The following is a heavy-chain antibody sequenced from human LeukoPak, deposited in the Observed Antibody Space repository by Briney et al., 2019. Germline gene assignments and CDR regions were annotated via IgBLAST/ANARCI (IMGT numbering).Heavy chain of an antibody. CDR3: ARVGISWRNWFDP. D-gene: IGHD6-13*01. V-gene: IGHV4-59*01. Sequence: SETLSLTCTVSGGSIRSYYWNWLRQPPGKGLEWIGHIYYSGSTNYNPSLKSRVTISVDTSKNQFSLKLSSVTAADTAVYYCARVGISWRNWFDPWGQGTLVTVSS. CDR1: GGSIRSYY. CDR2: IYYSGST. J-gene: IGHJ5*02.